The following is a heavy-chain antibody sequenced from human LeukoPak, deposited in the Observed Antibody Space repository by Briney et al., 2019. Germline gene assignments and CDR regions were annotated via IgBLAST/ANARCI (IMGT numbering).Heavy chain of an antibody. CDR1: GGSISPYY. Sequence: SETLSLTCTVSGGSISPYYWSWVRQPPGKGLEWIAYIFYNGNTNYNPSLNSRVTISLDTSKKQVSLKMSSVTAADTAVYYCARDMGWNGLVDSWGQGTLVTVSS. CDR3: ARDMGWNGLVDS. D-gene: IGHD1-1*01. V-gene: IGHV4-59*01. J-gene: IGHJ4*02. CDR2: IFYNGNT.